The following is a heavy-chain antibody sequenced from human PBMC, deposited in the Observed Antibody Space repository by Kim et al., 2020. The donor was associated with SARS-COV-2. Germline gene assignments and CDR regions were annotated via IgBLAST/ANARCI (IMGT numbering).Heavy chain of an antibody. D-gene: IGHD6-13*01. CDR2: INNSGST. Sequence: SETLSLTCAVYGASFSGYYWSWIRQPPGKGLECIGEINNSGSTNYNPSLKSRVIISLHSSKNQFSLKLSSVTAADTAVYYCAWHAAAGGSNWFDPWGQGTLVTVSS. CDR3: AWHAAAGGSNWFDP. CDR1: GASFSGYY. J-gene: IGHJ5*02. V-gene: IGHV4-34*01.